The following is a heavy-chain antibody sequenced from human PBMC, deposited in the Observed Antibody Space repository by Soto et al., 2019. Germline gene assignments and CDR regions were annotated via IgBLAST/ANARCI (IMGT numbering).Heavy chain of an antibody. CDR1: GFTFDEYA. CDR2: ISWNSNII. Sequence: EVQLVESGGGLVQPGRSLRLSCAASGFTFDEYAMHWVRRVPGKGLEWVSSISWNSNIIGYADSVKGRFTISRDNAKNSLYLQMNSLRREDSALYYCAKGGPDGFCSGGRCYFDYWGRGTLVTVSS. V-gene: IGHV3-9*01. CDR3: AKGGPDGFCSGGRCYFDY. J-gene: IGHJ4*02. D-gene: IGHD2-15*01.